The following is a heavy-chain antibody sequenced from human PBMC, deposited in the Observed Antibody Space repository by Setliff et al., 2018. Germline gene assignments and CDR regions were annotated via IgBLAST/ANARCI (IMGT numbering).Heavy chain of an antibody. V-gene: IGHV3-30*02. J-gene: IGHJ6*03. D-gene: IGHD2-2*01. CDR2: IQFDGGDK. CDR1: GFSFSSYG. CDR3: ARLVDYYYYYMDV. Sequence: GGSLRLSCAASGFSFSSYGIHWVRQAPGKGLEWVAFIQFDGGDKYYADSVKGRFIISRDNSKDTLFLQMNSLRADDTAVYFCARLVDYYYYYMDVWGKGTTVTVSS.